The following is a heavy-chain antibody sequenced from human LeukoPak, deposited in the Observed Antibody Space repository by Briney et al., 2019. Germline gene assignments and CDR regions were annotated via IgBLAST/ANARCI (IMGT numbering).Heavy chain of an antibody. J-gene: IGHJ6*03. CDR1: GGSISSYY. D-gene: IGHD3-9*01. CDR2: IYTSGST. V-gene: IGHV4-4*07. CDR3: ARHTSHYDILTGYYKHYYYYMDV. Sequence: PSETLSLTCTVSGGSISSYYWSWIRQPAGKGLEWIGRIYTSGSTNYNPSLKSRVTISVDTSKNQFSLKLSSVTAADTAVYYCARHTSHYDILTGYYKHYYYYMDVWGKGTTVTISS.